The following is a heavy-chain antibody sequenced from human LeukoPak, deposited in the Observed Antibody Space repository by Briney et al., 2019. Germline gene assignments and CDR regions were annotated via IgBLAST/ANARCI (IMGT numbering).Heavy chain of an antibody. V-gene: IGHV1-18*01. Sequence: GASVKVSCKASGYTFTSYGISWVRQAPGQGLEWMGWISAYNGNTNYAQKLQGRVTMTTDTSTSTAYMELRSLRSDDTAVYYCARDERNHHDSSGYHTRAGVDYWGQGTLVTVSS. J-gene: IGHJ4*02. CDR3: ARDERNHHDSSGYHTRAGVDY. CDR1: GYTFTSYG. CDR2: ISAYNGNT. D-gene: IGHD3-22*01.